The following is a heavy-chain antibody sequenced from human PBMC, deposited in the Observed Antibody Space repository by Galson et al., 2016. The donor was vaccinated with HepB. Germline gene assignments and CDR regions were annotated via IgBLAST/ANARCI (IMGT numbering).Heavy chain of an antibody. Sequence: SVKVSCKASGYTFTNHAMHWVRQAPGQRLESMGWINTANGNTLYSQKLQGRVTINRDTSASTVYMELSSLRSEDTAVYYCARDNGVAWLIDYWGQGTLLTVSS. CDR1: GYTFTNHA. CDR3: ARDNGVAWLIDY. V-gene: IGHV1-3*04. J-gene: IGHJ4*02. CDR2: INTANGNT. D-gene: IGHD5-12*01.